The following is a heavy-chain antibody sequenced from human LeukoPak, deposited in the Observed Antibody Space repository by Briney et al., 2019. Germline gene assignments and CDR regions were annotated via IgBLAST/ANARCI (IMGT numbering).Heavy chain of an antibody. V-gene: IGHV1-2*02. D-gene: IGHD6-13*01. J-gene: IGHJ5*02. CDR3: ARDRSIAAGRAREFDP. Sequence: ASVKVSCKASGYTFTGYYIHWVRQAPGQGLEWMGWINPSSGGTNYAQKFQGRVTMTRDTSISTAYMELSRLRSDDTAVYYCARDRSIAAGRAREFDPWGQGTLVTVSS. CDR1: GYTFTGYY. CDR2: INPSSGGT.